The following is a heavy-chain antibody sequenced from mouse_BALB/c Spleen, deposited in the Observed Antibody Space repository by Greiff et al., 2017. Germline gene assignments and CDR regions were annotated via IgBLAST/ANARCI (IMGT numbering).Heavy chain of an antibody. D-gene: IGHD4-1*01. CDR2: ISSGGST. Sequence: EVKLMESGGGLVKPGGSLKLSCAASGFTFSSYAMSWVRQTPEKRLEWVASISSGGSTYYPDSVKGRFTISRDNARNILYLQMSSLRSEDTAMYYCARGKANWDYFDYWGQGTTLTVSS. CDR1: GFTFSSYA. CDR3: ARGKANWDYFDY. J-gene: IGHJ2*01. V-gene: IGHV5-6-5*01.